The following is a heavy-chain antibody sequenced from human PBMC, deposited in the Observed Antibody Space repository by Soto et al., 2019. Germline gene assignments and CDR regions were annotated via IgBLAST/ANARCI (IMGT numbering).Heavy chain of an antibody. J-gene: IGHJ4*02. CDR3: ARGYRESGYSSSWVFDY. Sequence: QVQLREAGPGLMKPSQTLSLTCTVSGGSINSGGYYWNWIRQHPGKGLEWIGYMYYSGSTYYNPFPRSRVIIPADTSDNHFALKLSSVTAADTAVYFCARGYRESGYSSSWVFDYWGQGTLVNVSS. CDR1: GGSINSGGYY. D-gene: IGHD6-13*01. CDR2: MYYSGST. V-gene: IGHV4-31*03.